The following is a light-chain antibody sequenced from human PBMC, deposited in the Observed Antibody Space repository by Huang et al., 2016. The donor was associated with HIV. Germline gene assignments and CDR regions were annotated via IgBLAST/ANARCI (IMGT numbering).Light chain of an antibody. CDR3: QQYDYWPPVT. V-gene: IGKV3-15*01. Sequence: IVMTQSPVTLSVSPGERAALSCRDGQSIKSNLAWYQQQPGQAPRLLIYGASTRATGVPARFSGSGSGTEFTLTINNLQSDDFAVYYCQQYDYWPPVTFGQGTKV. CDR2: GAS. CDR1: QSIKSN. J-gene: IGKJ1*01.